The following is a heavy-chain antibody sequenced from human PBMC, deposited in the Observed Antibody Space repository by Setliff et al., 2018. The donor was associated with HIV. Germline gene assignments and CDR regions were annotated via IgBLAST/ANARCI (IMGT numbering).Heavy chain of an antibody. CDR3: ARFDVTPMTTRDY. D-gene: IGHD4-17*01. CDR1: GGSLSSDNW. CDR2: IHHTGHI. J-gene: IGHJ4*02. Sequence: PSETLSLTCAVSGGSLSSDNWWTWVSQPPGKGLEWIGEIHHTGHINYNPSFKSRVTMSLDMSTNQFSLKMASMTAADSAVYYCARFDVTPMTTRDYWGQGTQVTVSS. V-gene: IGHV4-4*02.